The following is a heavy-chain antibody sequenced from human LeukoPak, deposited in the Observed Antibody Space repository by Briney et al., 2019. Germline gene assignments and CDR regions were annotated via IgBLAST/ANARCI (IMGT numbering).Heavy chain of an antibody. CDR2: INPSGGST. D-gene: IGHD3-3*01. V-gene: IGHV1-46*01. CDR3: ARDREVSGTIFGVVMRYYMDV. CDR1: GYTFTSYY. Sequence: GASVKVSCKASGYTFTSYYMHWVRQAPGQGLEWMGIINPSGGSTSYAQKFQGRVTMTRDTSTSTVYMELSSLRSDDTAVYYCARDREVSGTIFGVVMRYYMDVWGKGTTVTVSS. J-gene: IGHJ6*03.